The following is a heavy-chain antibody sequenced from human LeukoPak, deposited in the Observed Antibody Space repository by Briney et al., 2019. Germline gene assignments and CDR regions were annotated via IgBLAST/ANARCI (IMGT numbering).Heavy chain of an antibody. V-gene: IGHV3-30*04. Sequence: PGGSLGLSCVASGFTFSDYPIHWVRQAPGKGREWGAVLASDERKKYYADSVKGRFTISRDNSKNSLFLQMSTLRPEDTAVYYCARAGRSADSGTTYYDYFDYWGQGAQVTVSS. D-gene: IGHD1-26*01. CDR1: GFTFSDYP. J-gene: IGHJ4*02. CDR3: ARAGRSADSGTTYYDYFDY. CDR2: LASDERKK.